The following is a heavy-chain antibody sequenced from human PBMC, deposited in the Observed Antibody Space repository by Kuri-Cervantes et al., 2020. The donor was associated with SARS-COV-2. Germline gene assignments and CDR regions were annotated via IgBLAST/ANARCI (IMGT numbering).Heavy chain of an antibody. CDR1: GFTFSSHE. D-gene: IGHD6-13*01. CDR3: ARCPSSSWYSDTFDI. J-gene: IGHJ3*02. V-gene: IGHV3-48*03. CDR2: ISSSGSTI. Sequence: GESLKISCAASGFTFSSHEMNWVRQAPGKGLEWVSYISSSGSTIYYADSVKGRFTISRDNAKNSLYLQMNSLRAEDTAVYYCARCPSSSWYSDTFDIWGQGTMVTVSS.